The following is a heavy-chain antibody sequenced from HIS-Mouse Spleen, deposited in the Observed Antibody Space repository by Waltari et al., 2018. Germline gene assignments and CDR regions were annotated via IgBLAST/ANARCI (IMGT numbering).Heavy chain of an antibody. CDR1: GGSISSSSYY. V-gene: IGHV4-39*07. J-gene: IGHJ2*01. CDR3: AREIPYSSSWYDWYFDL. CDR2: IYYSGST. Sequence: QLHLQESGPGLVKPSETLSLTCTVSGGSISSSSYYCGWIRPPTGKGLGWVGIIYYSGSTYYNPSLKSRVTISVDTSKNQCSLKLSSVTAANTAVYYCAREIPYSSSWYDWYFDLWGRGTLVTVSS. D-gene: IGHD6-13*01.